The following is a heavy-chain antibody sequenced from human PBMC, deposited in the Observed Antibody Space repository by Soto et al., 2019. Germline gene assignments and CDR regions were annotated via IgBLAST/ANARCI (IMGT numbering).Heavy chain of an antibody. Sequence: LRLSCAASGFTFSSYAMSWVRQAPGKGLEWVSAISGSGGSTYYADSVKGRFTISRDNSKNTLYLQMNSLRAEDTAVYYCAKDLAPDYYDSSASHLFDCWGQGTLVTVSS. CDR1: GFTFSSYA. V-gene: IGHV3-23*01. J-gene: IGHJ4*02. D-gene: IGHD3-22*01. CDR3: AKDLAPDYYDSSASHLFDC. CDR2: ISGSGGST.